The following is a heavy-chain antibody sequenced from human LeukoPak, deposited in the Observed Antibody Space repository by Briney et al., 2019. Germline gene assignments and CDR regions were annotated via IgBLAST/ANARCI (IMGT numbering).Heavy chain of an antibody. D-gene: IGHD1-26*01. Sequence: SETLSLTCTVSGYSISSGYYWGWIRQPPGKGLEWIGSIYHSGSTYYNPSLKSRVTISVDTSKNQFSLKLSSVTAADTAVYYCAGCIVGAAMWFDPWGQGTLVTVSS. CDR3: AGCIVGAAMWFDP. CDR1: GYSISSGYY. V-gene: IGHV4-38-2*02. J-gene: IGHJ5*02. CDR2: IYHSGST.